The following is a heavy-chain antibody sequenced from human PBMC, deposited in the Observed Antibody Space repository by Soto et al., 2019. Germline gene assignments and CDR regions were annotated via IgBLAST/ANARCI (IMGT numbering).Heavy chain of an antibody. CDR1: GVSTSNHY. J-gene: IGHJ4*02. D-gene: IGHD2-2*01. CDR3: ARGGGSPYHDHEFDY. V-gene: IGHV4-59*11. CDR2: IYYRGTT. Sequence: QVQLQESGPGLVKPSETLSLTCSVSGVSTSNHYWTWIRKPPGQGPEWIGCIYYRGTTNYNASFNSRVTISVDTSKNHFSLKLTSETTADTAVYYCARGGGSPYHDHEFDYWGQGILVTVSS.